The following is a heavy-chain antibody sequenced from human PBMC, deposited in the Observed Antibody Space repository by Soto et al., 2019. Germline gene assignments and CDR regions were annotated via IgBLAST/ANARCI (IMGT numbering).Heavy chain of an antibody. J-gene: IGHJ6*03. D-gene: IGHD6-6*01. CDR1: GFTLSGYA. V-gene: IGHV3-64*01. Sequence: GGSLGLSCAASGFTLSGYAMDWVRQAPGKGLEYVSGISSNGVGTYYANSVQGRFTISRDNSKNTVYLQMGSLRPEDMAVYYCARRARPDFYYMDVWGKGTTVTVSS. CDR3: ARRARPDFYYMDV. CDR2: ISSNGVGT.